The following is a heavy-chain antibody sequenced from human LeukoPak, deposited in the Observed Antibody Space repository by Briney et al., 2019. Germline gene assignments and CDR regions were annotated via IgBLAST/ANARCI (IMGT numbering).Heavy chain of an antibody. CDR2: IKQDGSEK. J-gene: IGHJ1*01. Sequence: GGSLRLSCAASGFTFSSYWMSWVRQAPGKGLEWVANIKQDGSEKYYVDSVKGRFTISRDNAKNSLYLQMSSLRAEDTAVYYCARGSSSWYFYFQHWGQGTLVTVSS. CDR1: GFTFSSYW. V-gene: IGHV3-7*01. CDR3: ARGSSSWYFYFQH. D-gene: IGHD6-13*01.